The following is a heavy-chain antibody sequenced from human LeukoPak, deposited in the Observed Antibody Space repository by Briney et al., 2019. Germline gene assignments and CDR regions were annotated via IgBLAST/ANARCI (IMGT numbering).Heavy chain of an antibody. Sequence: ASVKVSCKASGYTFTGYYMHWARQAPGQGLEWMGWINPNSGGTNYAQKFQGRVTMTRDTSISTAYMELSRLRSDDTAVYYCARGRDGYNDFGYFDYWGQGTLVTVSS. CDR1: GYTFTGYY. J-gene: IGHJ4*02. V-gene: IGHV1-2*02. D-gene: IGHD5-24*01. CDR3: ARGRDGYNDFGYFDY. CDR2: INPNSGGT.